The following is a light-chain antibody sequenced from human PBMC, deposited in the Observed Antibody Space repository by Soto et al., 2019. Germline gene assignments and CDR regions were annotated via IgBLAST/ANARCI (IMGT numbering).Light chain of an antibody. J-gene: IGLJ2*01. V-gene: IGLV2-8*01. Sequence: QSVLTQPPSASGSPGQSVTISCTGTSSDVGGYKYVSWYQQHPGKAPKFLIFEVSRRPSGVPDRFSGSKSGNTASLTVSGLQADDEADYYCSSYAGSNNPVIFGGGTKLTVL. CDR1: SSDVGGYKY. CDR2: EVS. CDR3: SSYAGSNNPVI.